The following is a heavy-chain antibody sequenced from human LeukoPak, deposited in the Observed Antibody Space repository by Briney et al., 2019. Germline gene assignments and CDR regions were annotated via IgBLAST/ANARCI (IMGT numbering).Heavy chain of an antibody. CDR2: INDSGRT. CDR1: GGSFSNYY. D-gene: IGHD1-7*01. Sequence: SETLSLTCAVYGGSFSNYYRSWIRQPPGKGLEWIGEINDSGRTNYNPSLMSRVTVSVDTSKKQFSLRLTSVTATDTAVYYCARRWNYGRNYYTDVWGKGATVSVSS. V-gene: IGHV4-34*01. J-gene: IGHJ6*03. CDR3: ARRWNYGRNYYTDV.